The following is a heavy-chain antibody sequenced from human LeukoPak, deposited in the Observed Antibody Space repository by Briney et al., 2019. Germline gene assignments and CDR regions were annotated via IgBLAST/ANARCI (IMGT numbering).Heavy chain of an antibody. CDR1: GFTVSSNY. Sequence: PGGSLRLSCAASGFTVSSNYMSWVRQAPGKGLEWVSVIYSGGSTYYADSVKGRFTISRDNSKNTLYLQMNSLRAEDTAVYYCARDIVGATYWYFDLWGRGTLVTVSS. V-gene: IGHV3-53*01. CDR2: IYSGGST. J-gene: IGHJ2*01. CDR3: ARDIVGATYWYFDL. D-gene: IGHD1-26*01.